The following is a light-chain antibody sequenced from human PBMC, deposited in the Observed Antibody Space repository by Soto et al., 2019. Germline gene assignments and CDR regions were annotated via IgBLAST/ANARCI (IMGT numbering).Light chain of an antibody. CDR3: QQYNSYPET. CDR2: GAS. V-gene: IGKV1-5*03. CDR1: QSISNW. Sequence: DIQMTQSPSTLSASVGDRVIITCRASQSISNWLAWYQQTPGKAPKLLIYGASTLQGGVPSRFSGSGSGTEFTLTISSLQPEDFATYYCQQYNSYPETFGQGTKVESK. J-gene: IGKJ1*01.